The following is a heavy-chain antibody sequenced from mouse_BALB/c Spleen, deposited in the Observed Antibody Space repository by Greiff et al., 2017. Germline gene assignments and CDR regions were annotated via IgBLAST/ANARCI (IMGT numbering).Heavy chain of an antibody. Sequence: VQLKESGPGLVKPSQSLSLTCTVTGYSITSDYAWNWIRQFPGNKLEWMGYISYSGSTSYNPSLKSRISITRDTSKNQFFLQLNSVTTEDTATYYCARGDYRYDGAWFAYWGQGTLVTVSA. J-gene: IGHJ3*01. V-gene: IGHV3-2*02. CDR1: GYSITSDYA. CDR2: ISYSGST. D-gene: IGHD2-14*01. CDR3: ARGDYRYDGAWFAY.